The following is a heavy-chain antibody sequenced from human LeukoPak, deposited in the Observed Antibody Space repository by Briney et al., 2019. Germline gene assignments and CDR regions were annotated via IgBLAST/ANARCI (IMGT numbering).Heavy chain of an antibody. D-gene: IGHD3-22*01. CDR2: FDPEDGET. V-gene: IGHV1-24*01. CDR3: ASSSRSYYYDSSGYW. Sequence: ASVKVSCKVSGYTLTELSMHWVRQAPGKGLEWMGGFDPEDGETIYAQKFQGRVTMTEDTSTDTAYMELSSLRSEDTAVYYCASSSRSYYYDSSGYWWGQGTLVTVSS. J-gene: IGHJ4*02. CDR1: GYTLTELS.